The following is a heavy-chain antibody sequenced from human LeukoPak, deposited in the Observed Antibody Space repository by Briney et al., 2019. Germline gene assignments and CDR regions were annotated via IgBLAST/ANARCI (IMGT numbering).Heavy chain of an antibody. D-gene: IGHD4-23*01. CDR3: ARPTVVTRRGGLDY. V-gene: IGHV4-34*01. CDR2: INHSGST. CDR1: GGSISSGDYY. J-gene: IGHJ4*02. Sequence: SETLSLTCTVSGGSISSGDYYWSWIRQPPGKGLEWIGEINHSGSTNYNPSLKSRVTISVDTSKNQFSLKLSSVTAADTAVYYCARPTVVTRRGGLDYWGQGTLVTVSS.